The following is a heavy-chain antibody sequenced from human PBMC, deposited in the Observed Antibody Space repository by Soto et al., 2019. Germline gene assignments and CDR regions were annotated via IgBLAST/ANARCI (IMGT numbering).Heavy chain of an antibody. V-gene: IGHV1-3*05. Sequence: QVQLVQSGAEERKPGASVKVSCKASGYTFTSYAMHWVRQAPGQRLEWMGWINAGNGNTKYSQKFQGRVTITRDTSAITAYMELSSLRSEDTAVYYCARVGGWYGPDHWGQGTLVTVSS. CDR1: GYTFTSYA. CDR2: INAGNGNT. D-gene: IGHD6-19*01. J-gene: IGHJ4*02. CDR3: ARVGGWYGPDH.